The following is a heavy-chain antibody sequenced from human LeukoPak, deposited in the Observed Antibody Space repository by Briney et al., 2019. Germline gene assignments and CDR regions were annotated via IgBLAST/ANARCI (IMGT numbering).Heavy chain of an antibody. Sequence: PGGSLRLSCAASGFTVSSKYMSGVRQAPGKGPEWVSVIYSDGSTYYADSVKGRFTISRDNSKNTLYLQMNSLRTEDTAVYYCARGGSGWSAPDYWGQGTLVTVSS. J-gene: IGHJ4*02. D-gene: IGHD6-19*01. CDR3: ARGGSGWSAPDY. V-gene: IGHV3-66*02. CDR2: IYSDGST. CDR1: GFTVSSKY.